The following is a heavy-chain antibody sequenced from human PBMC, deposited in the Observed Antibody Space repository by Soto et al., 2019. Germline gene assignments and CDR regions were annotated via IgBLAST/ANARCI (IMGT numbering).Heavy chain of an antibody. D-gene: IGHD1-7*01. Sequence: QITLKESGPTLVRPTQTLTLSCSSSGFSLNTNGMGVGWIRQPPGKALEWLGFIYWDEDKRYSPSLKTRLTVVTDTSKNEVVLTLTNLNPLETGTYSCAGWNYGSGLDVWGQGTTVTVSS. CDR3: AGWNYGSGLDV. CDR2: IYWDEDK. J-gene: IGHJ6*02. CDR1: GFSLNTNGMG. V-gene: IGHV2-5*02.